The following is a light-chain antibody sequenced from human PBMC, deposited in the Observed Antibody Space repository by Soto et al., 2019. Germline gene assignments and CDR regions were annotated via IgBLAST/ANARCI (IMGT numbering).Light chain of an antibody. CDR2: GAS. V-gene: IGKV3-15*01. J-gene: IGKJ4*01. CDR3: QQYNDWPL. Sequence: EIRMTQSPATLSVSPGERVTLSCRASQSISSNLAWYQDKPGQAPRLLIYGASTRATGIPARFSGSGSGTEFTLTISSLQSEDFAVYYCQQYNDWPLFGGGTKVEIK. CDR1: QSISSN.